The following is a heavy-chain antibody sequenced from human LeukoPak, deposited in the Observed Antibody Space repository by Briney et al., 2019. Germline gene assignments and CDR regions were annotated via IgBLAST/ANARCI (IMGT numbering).Heavy chain of an antibody. J-gene: IGHJ4*02. CDR1: GFTFSSYW. V-gene: IGHV3-7*01. Sequence: PGGSLRLSCAASGFTFSSYWMSWVRQAPGKGLEWVANIKQDGSEKYYVASGKGRFTMSRDNDKNSLYLQITRLKAEDTAVYYCARDLRDYYGSGFDYWGQGTLVTVSS. CDR3: ARDLRDYYGSGFDY. CDR2: IKQDGSEK. D-gene: IGHD3-10*01.